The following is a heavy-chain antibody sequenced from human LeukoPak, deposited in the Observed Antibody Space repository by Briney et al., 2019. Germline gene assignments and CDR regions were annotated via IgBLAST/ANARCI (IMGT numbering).Heavy chain of an antibody. Sequence: PGRSLRLSCAASGFMFSSYGIHWVRQAPGKGLEWVAIIFHDGNIKYYVDSVRGRFTIARDNSKNTVYLQMDSVRLEDTAVYYCVKDRYGDLDSWGQGTLVTVSS. CDR2: IFHDGNIK. J-gene: IGHJ4*02. V-gene: IGHV3-30*18. CDR3: VKDRYGDLDS. D-gene: IGHD4-17*01. CDR1: GFMFSSYG.